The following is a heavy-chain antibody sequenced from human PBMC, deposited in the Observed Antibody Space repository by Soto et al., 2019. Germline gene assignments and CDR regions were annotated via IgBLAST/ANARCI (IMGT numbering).Heavy chain of an antibody. CDR1: VFTFSSYA. CDR3: ARDKKLRFLEFIYYYYYYGMEL. CDR2: ISYDGSNK. V-gene: IGHV3-30-3*01. J-gene: IGHJ6*01. D-gene: IGHD3-3*01. Sequence: PGGSLRLSCAFSVFTFSSYAMHWVRHSPGKWLEWVAVISYDGSNKYYADSVKGRFTISRDNSKNTLYLQMNSLRAEDTAVYYCARDKKLRFLEFIYYYYYYGMELWGQGTTVTVSS.